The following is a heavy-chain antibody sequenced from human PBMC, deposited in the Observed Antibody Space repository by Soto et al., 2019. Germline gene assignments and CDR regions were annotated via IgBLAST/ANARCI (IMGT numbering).Heavy chain of an antibody. J-gene: IGHJ4*02. CDR1: GFTFSDYY. Sequence: QVQLVESGGGLVQTSGSLRIACVASGFTFSDYYMSWVRQAPGKGLEWVSYISSTGNTIYYADSVKGRFTISRDNAKNSVYLQMNNLRAEDTALYFCAKMSSENYYDPVFSWGKGTLVTVSS. CDR3: AKMSSENYYDPVFS. CDR2: ISSTGNTI. V-gene: IGHV3-11*01. D-gene: IGHD3-22*01.